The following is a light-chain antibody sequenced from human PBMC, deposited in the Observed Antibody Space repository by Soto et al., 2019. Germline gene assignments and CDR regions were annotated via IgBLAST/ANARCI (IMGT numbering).Light chain of an antibody. CDR1: QSVSSSY. Sequence: EIVLTQSPGTLSLSPGERATLSCRASQSVSSSYLAWYQQKPGQAPRLLIYGASSRATGIPDRFSGSGSGTDFTLTISRLEPEDFAVYYCRPYGRTFGQGTKVEIK. CDR2: GAS. V-gene: IGKV3-20*01. J-gene: IGKJ1*01. CDR3: RPYGRT.